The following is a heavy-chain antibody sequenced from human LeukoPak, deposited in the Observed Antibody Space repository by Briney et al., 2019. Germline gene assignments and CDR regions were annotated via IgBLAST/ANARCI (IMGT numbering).Heavy chain of an antibody. V-gene: IGHV3-7*01. D-gene: IGHD3-22*01. J-gene: IGHJ3*02. CDR2: IRRDGSET. Sequence: LSGGSLRLSCAASGFTFSSYEMNWVRQAPGKGLEWVANIRRDGSETHYVDSVMGRFTISRDNAKNSLYLQMNSLRAEDTAVYYCARDDTHYGSSGSFYDAFDIWGQGTMVTVSS. CDR3: ARDDTHYGSSGSFYDAFDI. CDR1: GFTFSSYE.